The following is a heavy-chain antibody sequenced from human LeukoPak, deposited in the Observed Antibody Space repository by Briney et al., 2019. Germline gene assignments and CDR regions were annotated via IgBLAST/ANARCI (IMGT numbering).Heavy chain of an antibody. V-gene: IGHV3-73*01. CDR3: TRHSLLAAGIACDP. Sequence: AGSLRLSCVASAFTFSGTSVDWVRQAYGKGLEWVGRIISKANSYATAYAASVKGRFTMSRDHSKNPAYLQMNSLKTEDPAVYYCTRHSLLAAGIACDPWGRGTLDTV. CDR1: AFTFSGTS. D-gene: IGHD2-21*01. J-gene: IGHJ5*02. CDR2: IISKANSYAT.